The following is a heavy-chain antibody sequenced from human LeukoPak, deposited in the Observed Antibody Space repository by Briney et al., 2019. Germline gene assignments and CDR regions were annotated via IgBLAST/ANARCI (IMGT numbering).Heavy chain of an antibody. CDR1: GFTFSDAW. D-gene: IGHD2-2*02. Sequence: GGSLRLSCAASGFTFSDAWMSWVRQTPGKGLEWVGRIKSNTDGGTTDFAAPVKGRFTISRDDTENELYLQMNSLKPEDTAVYYCTTQLLYEHNFDYWGQGTLVTVSS. CDR3: TTQLLYEHNFDY. J-gene: IGHJ4*02. CDR2: IKSNTDGGTT. V-gene: IGHV3-15*01.